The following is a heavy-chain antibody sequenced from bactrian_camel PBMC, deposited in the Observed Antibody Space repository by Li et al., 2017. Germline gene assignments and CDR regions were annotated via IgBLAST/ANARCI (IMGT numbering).Heavy chain of an antibody. D-gene: IGHD7*01. CDR3: VACSSKVRVYDYDY. V-gene: IGHV3S9*01. CDR2: IRRDGTT. Sequence: QLVESGGGLVQPGGSLTLSCTAPGFTSNGCAMDRHRRAAGNEREWVSSIRRDGTTGYAGSVKGRFTISGDQAKDTVYLQMNQLQTNDTAVYYCVACSSKVRVYDYDYWGQGTQVTVS. J-gene: IGHJ4*01. CDR1: GFTSNGCA.